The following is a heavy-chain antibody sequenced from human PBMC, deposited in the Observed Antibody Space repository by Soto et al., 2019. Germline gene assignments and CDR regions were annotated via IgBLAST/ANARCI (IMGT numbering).Heavy chain of an antibody. Sequence: QVQLQESGPGLVKPSQTLSLTCTVSGGSISSGGYYWSWIRQHPGKGLEWIGYIYYSGSTYYNPSLKRRVTISVDTSKNQFSLKLSSVTAADTAVYYCARDRPTPSYYYDSSGYSYDIWGQGTMVTVSS. CDR3: ARDRPTPSYYYDSSGYSYDI. V-gene: IGHV4-31*03. J-gene: IGHJ3*02. CDR2: IYYSGST. CDR1: GGSISSGGYY. D-gene: IGHD3-22*01.